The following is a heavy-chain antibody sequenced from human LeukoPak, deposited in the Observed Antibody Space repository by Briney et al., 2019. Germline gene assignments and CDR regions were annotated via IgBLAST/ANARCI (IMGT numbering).Heavy chain of an antibody. D-gene: IGHD6-13*01. J-gene: IGHJ4*02. V-gene: IGHV4-34*01. CDR2: INHSGST. Sequence: KASETLSLTCAVYGGSFSGYYWSWIRQPPGKGLEWIGEINHSGSTNYNPSLKSRVTISVDTSKNQLSLKLSSVTAADTAVYYCARGAIAAAYYFDYWGQGTLVTVSS. CDR1: GGSFSGYY. CDR3: ARGAIAAAYYFDY.